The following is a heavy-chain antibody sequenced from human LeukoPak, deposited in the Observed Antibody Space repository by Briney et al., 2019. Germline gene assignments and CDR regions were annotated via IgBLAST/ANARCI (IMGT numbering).Heavy chain of an antibody. Sequence: SETLSLTCTVSGCSISSYYWSWTRQPPGKGLEWIGYIYYSGSTDYNPSLKSRVSISVDTSKDQFSLKLSSVTAADTAVYYCARGFPHGGYVWPIDYWGQGTLVTVSS. J-gene: IGHJ4*02. CDR1: GCSISSYY. V-gene: IGHV4-59*01. D-gene: IGHD3-16*01. CDR3: ARGFPHGGYVWPIDY. CDR2: IYYSGST.